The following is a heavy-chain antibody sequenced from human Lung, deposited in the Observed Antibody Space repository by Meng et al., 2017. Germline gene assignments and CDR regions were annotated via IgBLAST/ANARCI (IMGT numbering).Heavy chain of an antibody. Sequence: EVQLAESGGGLVKPGGSLRLCCVASGFSFTDAWMSWVRQAPGKGLEWVGRIKSNSDGGTTDYAAPVKGRFTISRDDSKNTLYLQMNSLITEDTAVYFCATGAAAADHWGQGTLVTVSS. D-gene: IGHD6-13*01. CDR3: ATGAAAADH. V-gene: IGHV3-15*01. J-gene: IGHJ4*02. CDR2: IKSNSDGGTT. CDR1: GFSFTDAW.